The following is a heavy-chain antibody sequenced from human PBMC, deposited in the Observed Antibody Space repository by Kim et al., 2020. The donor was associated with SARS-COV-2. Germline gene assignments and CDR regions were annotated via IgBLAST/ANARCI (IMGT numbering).Heavy chain of an antibody. Sequence: RITISVDTSKNQFSLKLSSVTAADTAVYYCARGRRITIFGVVIGRYGMDVWGQGTTVTVSS. V-gene: IGHV4-34*01. D-gene: IGHD3-3*01. CDR3: ARGRRITIFGVVIGRYGMDV. J-gene: IGHJ6*02.